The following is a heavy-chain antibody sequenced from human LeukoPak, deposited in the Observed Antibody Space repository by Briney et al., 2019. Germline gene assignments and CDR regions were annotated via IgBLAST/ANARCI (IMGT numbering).Heavy chain of an antibody. CDR2: ISWSGGNT. D-gene: IGHD3-16*02. Sequence: GGSLRLSCAASGFTFDDYGMSWVRQAPGKGLEWVSGISWSGGNTGYADSVKGRFTISRDNAKNSLYLQMNSLRAEDTAVYYCARVPAGVIGMKDAFDIWGQGTMVTVSS. J-gene: IGHJ3*02. V-gene: IGHV3-20*04. CDR1: GFTFDDYG. CDR3: ARVPAGVIGMKDAFDI.